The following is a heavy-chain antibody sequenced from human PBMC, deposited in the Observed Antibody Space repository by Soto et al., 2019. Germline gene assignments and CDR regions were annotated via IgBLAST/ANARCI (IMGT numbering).Heavy chain of an antibody. Sequence: QAQLQESGPGLVKPSETLSLTCTVSGGSISSYYWSWIRQPPGKGLEWIGYIYYSGSTNYNPSLKSRVTISVDTSKNQFSLKLSSVTAADTAVYYCARALSGFDYWGQGTLVTVSS. CDR3: ARALSGFDY. CDR1: GGSISSYY. J-gene: IGHJ4*02. V-gene: IGHV4-59*01. D-gene: IGHD1-26*01. CDR2: IYYSGST.